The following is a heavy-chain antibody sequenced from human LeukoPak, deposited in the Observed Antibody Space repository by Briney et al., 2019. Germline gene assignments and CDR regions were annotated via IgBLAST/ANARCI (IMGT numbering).Heavy chain of an antibody. CDR3: TRDVSDGMDV. J-gene: IGHJ6*02. CDR2: TRSITYGGTT. Sequence: AGGSLRLSCTTSGFTFGDYALSWVRQAPGKGLEWVGFTRSITYGGTTEYAASVKGRFTILREDSKSIPYLQMNSLKSEDTGMYFCTRDVSDGMDVWGQGTTVTVSS. V-gene: IGHV3-49*04. D-gene: IGHD5/OR15-5a*01. CDR1: GFTFGDYA.